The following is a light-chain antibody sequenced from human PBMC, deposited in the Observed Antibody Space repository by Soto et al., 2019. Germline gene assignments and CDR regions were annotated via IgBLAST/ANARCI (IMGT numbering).Light chain of an antibody. CDR3: QQYNSYSWT. CDR1: QSIGRW. J-gene: IGKJ1*01. CDR2: EAS. V-gene: IGKV1-5*01. Sequence: IQMTQSPSTLSASIGDRVTITCRASQSIGRWLAWFQQKPGKAPNLLIYEASSLQSGVPSRFSGSGSGTEFTLTISSLQPDDVATYSCQQYNSYSWTFGQGTKV.